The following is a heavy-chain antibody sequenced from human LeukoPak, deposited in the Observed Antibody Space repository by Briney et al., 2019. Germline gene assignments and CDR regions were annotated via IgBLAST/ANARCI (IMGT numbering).Heavy chain of an antibody. Sequence: GASVKVSCKVSGYTLTELSMYWVRQAPGKGLEWVGGFDPEDGEAIYAQKFQGRVTMTEDTSTDTAYMELSSLRSEDTAVYYCATRRGSGSYSVWGQGTLVTASS. CDR1: GYTLTELS. D-gene: IGHD3-10*01. CDR3: ATRRGSGSYSV. CDR2: FDPEDGEA. J-gene: IGHJ4*02. V-gene: IGHV1-24*01.